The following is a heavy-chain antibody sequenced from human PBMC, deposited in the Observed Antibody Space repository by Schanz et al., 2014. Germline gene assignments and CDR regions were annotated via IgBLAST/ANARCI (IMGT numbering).Heavy chain of an antibody. CDR1: GFSFTTYA. D-gene: IGHD2-8*01. Sequence: EVQLVESGGGLVQPGGSLRLSCASSGFSFTTYAMSWVRQAPGKGLEWVSSISSGGGSTYYADSVKGRFTISRDNSKNTLYLQMKSLRAEDTAVYDWARVKYCTMTRCYRTETEGIYYMDVWGKGTTVTVS. CDR3: ARVKYCTMTRCYRTETEGIYYMDV. J-gene: IGHJ6*03. V-gene: IGHV3-23*04. CDR2: ISSGGGST.